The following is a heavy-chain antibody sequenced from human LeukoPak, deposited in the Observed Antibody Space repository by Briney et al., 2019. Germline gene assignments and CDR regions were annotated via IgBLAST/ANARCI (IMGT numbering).Heavy chain of an antibody. Sequence: PSETLSLTCAVYGGSFSGYYWSWIRQPPGKGLEWIGEINHSGSTNYNPSLKSRVTISVDTSKNQFSLKLSSATAADTAVYYCARNVFGDHGDYWGQGTLVTVSS. V-gene: IGHV4-34*01. CDR3: ARNVFGDHGDY. CDR2: INHSGST. J-gene: IGHJ4*02. CDR1: GGSFSGYY. D-gene: IGHD4-17*01.